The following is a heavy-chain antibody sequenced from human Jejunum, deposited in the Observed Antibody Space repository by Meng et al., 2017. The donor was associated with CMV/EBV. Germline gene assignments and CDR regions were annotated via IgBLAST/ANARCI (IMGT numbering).Heavy chain of an antibody. J-gene: IGHJ4*02. CDR1: GFTFRDYA. CDR3: ARDLSSLGDS. Sequence: VQLVESGGALVQPGXXXXLSCAASGFTFRDYAMHWVRQAPGEGLVWVSRIDGGGSSITYMDSVKGRFTVSRDNAKNTLYLQMDSLRVEDTAVYYCARDLSSLGDSWGQGTLVTVSS. D-gene: IGHD5/OR15-5a*01. V-gene: IGHV3-74*01. CDR2: IDGGGSSI.